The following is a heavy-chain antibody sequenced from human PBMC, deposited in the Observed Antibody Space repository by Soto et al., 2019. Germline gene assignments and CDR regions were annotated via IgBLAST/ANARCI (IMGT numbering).Heavy chain of an antibody. Sequence: SETLSLTCTVSGESISWGDYYWSWIRQPPGKGLEGFACIVHSGTTYYNPSLKSRVTISIDTSKNQFSLKLSSVTAADTAVYYCARVRNYDIMRGYFREFDYWGQGTLVTVSS. D-gene: IGHD3-9*01. CDR1: GESISWGDYY. CDR2: IVHSGTT. J-gene: IGHJ4*02. CDR3: ARVRNYDIMRGYFREFDY. V-gene: IGHV4-30-4*01.